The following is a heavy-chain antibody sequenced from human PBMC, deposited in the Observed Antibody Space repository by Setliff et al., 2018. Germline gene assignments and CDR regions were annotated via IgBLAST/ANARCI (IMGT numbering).Heavy chain of an antibody. J-gene: IGHJ3*02. V-gene: IGHV4-4*07. CDR1: GGSISSYY. CDR3: ARLSRDDSSGYYYVMGPNAFDI. Sequence: SETLSLTCTVSGGSISSYYWSWNRQPDGKGLEWNGRIYTSRSTNYNPSLKSRVTMSVDTSKNQFSLKLSSVSAADTAVYYCARLSRDDSSGYYYVMGPNAFDIWGQGTMVTVSS. D-gene: IGHD3-22*01. CDR2: IYTSRST.